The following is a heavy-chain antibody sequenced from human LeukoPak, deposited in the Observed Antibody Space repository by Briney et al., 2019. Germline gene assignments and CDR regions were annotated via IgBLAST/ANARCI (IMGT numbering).Heavy chain of an antibody. Sequence: GGSLRLSCAASGFTFDDYGMSWVRQAPGKGLEWVAVIHLDGGNKDYADSVKGRFTISRDNAKNSLYLQMNSLRAEDTALYYCAKNVDSYSTTRGYWGQGTLVTVSS. V-gene: IGHV3-20*04. D-gene: IGHD5-18*01. J-gene: IGHJ4*02. CDR1: GFTFDDYG. CDR2: IHLDGGNK. CDR3: AKNVDSYSTTRGY.